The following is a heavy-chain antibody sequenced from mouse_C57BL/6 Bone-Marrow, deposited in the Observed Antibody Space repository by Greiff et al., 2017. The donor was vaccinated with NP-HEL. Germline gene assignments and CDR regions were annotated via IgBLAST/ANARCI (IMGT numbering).Heavy chain of an antibody. CDR2: FHPYNDDT. D-gene: IGHD2-4*01. CDR3: ARGDYDGYYFDY. J-gene: IGHJ2*01. CDR1: GYTFTTYP. Sequence: VQLVESGAELVKPGASLKMSCKASGYTFTTYPIEWMKQNHGKSLEWIGNFHPYNDDTKYNEKFKGKATLTVEKSSSTVYLELSRLTSDDSAVYYCARGDYDGYYFDYWGQGTTLTVSS. V-gene: IGHV1-47*01.